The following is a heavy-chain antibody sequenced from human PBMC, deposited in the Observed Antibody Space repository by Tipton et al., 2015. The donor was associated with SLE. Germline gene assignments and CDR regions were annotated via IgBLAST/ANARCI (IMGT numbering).Heavy chain of an antibody. V-gene: IGHV3-23*01. CDR2: ISGDGSTA. Sequence: GSLRLSCAASGLTFSNYAMSWVRQAPGKGLEWVSGISGDGSTAIYTASVTGRFSISRDNSKNTLYLQMDTLRPEDTAEYYCAKDQDVVPARRAWYGGFYYPMDVWGQGSTVTVSS. D-gene: IGHD6-19*01. CDR1: GLTFSNYA. CDR3: AKDQDVVPARRAWYGGFYYPMDV. J-gene: IGHJ6*02.